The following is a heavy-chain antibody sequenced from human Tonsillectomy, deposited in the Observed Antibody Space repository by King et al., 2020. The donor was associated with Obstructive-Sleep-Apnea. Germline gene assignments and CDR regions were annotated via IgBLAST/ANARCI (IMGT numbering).Heavy chain of an antibody. CDR1: GFTFDDYG. CDR2: IIWNGDST. CDR3: AGDSLERHLTGAFEI. Sequence: VQLVESGGGVVRPGGSLRLSCAASGFTFDDYGMSWVRQAPGKGLEWVSGIIWNGDSTGYADSVKGRFTLSRVNAKNSLYLQMNSLRAEDTAFYYCAGDSLERHLTGAFEIWGQGTMVTVSS. V-gene: IGHV3-20*04. J-gene: IGHJ3*02. D-gene: IGHD1-1*01.